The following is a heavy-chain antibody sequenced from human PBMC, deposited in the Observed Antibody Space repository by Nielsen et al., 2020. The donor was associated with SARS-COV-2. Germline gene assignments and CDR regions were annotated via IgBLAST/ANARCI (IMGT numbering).Heavy chain of an antibody. CDR3: ARDQAYSGYDLQRFDY. V-gene: IGHV1-18*01. CDR2: ISAYNGNT. D-gene: IGHD5-12*01. J-gene: IGHJ4*02. CDR1: GYTFPSYG. Sequence: SVQVSCKASGYTFPSYGISWVRQAPGQGLEWMGWISAYNGNTNYAQKLQGRVTMTTDTSTSTAYMELRSLRSDDTAVYYCARDQAYSGYDLQRFDYWGQGTLVTVSS.